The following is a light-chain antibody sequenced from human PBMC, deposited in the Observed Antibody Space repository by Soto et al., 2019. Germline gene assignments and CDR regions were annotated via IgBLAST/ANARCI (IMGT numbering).Light chain of an antibody. J-gene: IGLJ2*01. CDR2: VNNDGSH. V-gene: IGLV4-69*01. CDR3: QTWETGSVI. Sequence: QLVLTQSPSASASLGASVKLTCTLSSGHSRNAIAWHQQLPQKGPRYLMKVNNDGSHTKGAGIPDRFSGSISGAERYLIISSLQSDDEADYYCQTWETGSVIFGGGTKLTVL. CDR1: SGHSRNA.